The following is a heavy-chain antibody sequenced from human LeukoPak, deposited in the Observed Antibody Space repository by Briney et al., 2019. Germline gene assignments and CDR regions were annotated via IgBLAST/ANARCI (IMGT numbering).Heavy chain of an antibody. Sequence: GGSLRLSCAASGLTVSRNYMNWVRQAPGMGLEWVGRIKSKADGGTTDYAAPVKGRFTISRDDSKNTLYLQMNSLKTEDTAVYYCTTDDEYNWNYYSYFDYWGQGTLVTVSS. V-gene: IGHV3-15*01. CDR2: IKSKADGGTT. D-gene: IGHD1-7*01. CDR1: GLTVSRNY. J-gene: IGHJ4*02. CDR3: TTDDEYNWNYYSYFDY.